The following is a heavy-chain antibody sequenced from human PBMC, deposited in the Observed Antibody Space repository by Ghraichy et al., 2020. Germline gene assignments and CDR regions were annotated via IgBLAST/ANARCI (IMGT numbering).Heavy chain of an antibody. J-gene: IGHJ6*03. CDR1: GYTLTELS. V-gene: IGHV1-24*01. CDR3: ATARYSSGWSRPSYYYYYYMDV. Sequence: ASVKVSCKVSGYTLTELSMHWVRQAPGKGLEWMGGFDPEDGETIYAQKFQGRVTMTEDTSTDTAYMELSSLRSEDTAVYYCATARYSSGWSRPSYYYYYYMDVWGKGTTVTVSS. CDR2: FDPEDGET. D-gene: IGHD6-19*01.